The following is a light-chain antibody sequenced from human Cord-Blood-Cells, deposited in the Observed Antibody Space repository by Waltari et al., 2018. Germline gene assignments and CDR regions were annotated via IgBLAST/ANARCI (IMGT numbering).Light chain of an antibody. CDR1: QSLLHSNGYNY. Sequence: DIVMTQSPLSLPVTPGEPASISFRSSQSLLHSNGYNYLDWYLLKPGQSPQLLIYLGSNRASGVPDRFSGSGSGTEFTLKISRVEAEDVGVYYCMQALQTPYTFGQGTKLEIK. J-gene: IGKJ2*01. CDR2: LGS. CDR3: MQALQTPYT. V-gene: IGKV2-28*01.